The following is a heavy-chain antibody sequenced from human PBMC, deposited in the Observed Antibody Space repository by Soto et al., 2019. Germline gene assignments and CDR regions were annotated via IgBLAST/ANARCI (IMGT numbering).Heavy chain of an antibody. D-gene: IGHD4-4*01. CDR2: INSDGSRT. CDR3: ARETYRGFYFDY. CDR1: GFTFSSYA. V-gene: IGHV3-74*01. Sequence: PGGSLRLSCAASGFTFSSYAMSWVRQAPGKGLVWVSRINSDGSRTSYADSVTGRFTISRDNAKNTLYLQMNSLRVEATALYYCARETYRGFYFDYWGQGTPVTVSS. J-gene: IGHJ4*02.